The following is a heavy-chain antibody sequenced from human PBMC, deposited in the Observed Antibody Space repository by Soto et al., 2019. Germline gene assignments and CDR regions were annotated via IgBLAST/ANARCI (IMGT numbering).Heavy chain of an antibody. CDR1: GVTVSSNY. V-gene: IGHV3-53*02. J-gene: IGHJ4*02. D-gene: IGHD6-6*01. CDR3: AILSN. CDR2: IYSDGTT. Sequence: EVQLVETGGGLIQPGGSLRLSCAASGVTVSSNYMIWVRQAPGKGLEWLSIIYSDGTTYYADSVKDRFTISRDNFKNTLYLHMNNLRAEDTAVYYCAILSNWGQGTLVTVSS.